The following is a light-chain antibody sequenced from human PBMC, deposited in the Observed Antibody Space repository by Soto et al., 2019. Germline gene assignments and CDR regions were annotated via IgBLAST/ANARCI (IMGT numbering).Light chain of an antibody. Sequence: QSVLTQPPSASGSPGQSVTISCTGTSSDVGGYNYVSWYQQHPGKALKLMIYGVSKRPSGVPDRFSGSKSGNTASLTVSGLQAEDEADYYCSSYAGSNNYVFGTGTKVTVL. V-gene: IGLV2-8*01. CDR2: GVS. J-gene: IGLJ1*01. CDR3: SSYAGSNNYV. CDR1: SSDVGGYNY.